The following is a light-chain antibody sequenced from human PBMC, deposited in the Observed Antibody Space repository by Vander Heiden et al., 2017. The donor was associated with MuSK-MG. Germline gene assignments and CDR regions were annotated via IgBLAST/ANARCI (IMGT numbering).Light chain of an antibody. CDR3: QQLNTFPYT. CDR2: IAS. J-gene: IGKJ2*01. Sequence: DIQLTQSPSSLSASVGDRVTITCRASQGINNFLAWYQQKPGKAPNLLMYIASTLQSGAPSRFSGSGSGTEFTLTISSLQPEDFATYYCQQLNTFPYTFGQGTKLXIK. V-gene: IGKV1-9*01. CDR1: QGINNF.